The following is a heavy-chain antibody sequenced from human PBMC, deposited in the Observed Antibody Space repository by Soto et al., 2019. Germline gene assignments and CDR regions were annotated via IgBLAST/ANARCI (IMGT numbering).Heavy chain of an antibody. CDR2: INAGNGNT. Sequence: QVQLVQSGAEEKKPGASVKVSCKASGYTFTSYAMHWVRQAPGQRLEWMGWINAGNGNTKYSQKFQGRVTITRDTSASTAYMELSSLRSEDTAVYYCARVVRQDYYFDYWGQGTLVTVSS. CDR3: ARVVRQDYYFDY. V-gene: IGHV1-3*05. J-gene: IGHJ4*02. CDR1: GYTFTSYA. D-gene: IGHD3-22*01.